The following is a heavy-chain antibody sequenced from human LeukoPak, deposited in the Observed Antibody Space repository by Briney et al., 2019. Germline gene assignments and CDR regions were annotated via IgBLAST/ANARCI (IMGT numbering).Heavy chain of an antibody. V-gene: IGHV3-23*01. J-gene: IGHJ4*02. CDR3: AKERGISKPFDY. Sequence: TGGSLRLSCAVSGFTFSTYGMNWVRQAPGKGLEWVSAISDNGERTYYADSVKGRFTISRDNSMSTLYLQMNSLRAEDTAVYYCAKERGISKPFDYWGQGTLVTVSS. CDR1: GFTFSTYG. D-gene: IGHD4-23*01. CDR2: ISDNGERT.